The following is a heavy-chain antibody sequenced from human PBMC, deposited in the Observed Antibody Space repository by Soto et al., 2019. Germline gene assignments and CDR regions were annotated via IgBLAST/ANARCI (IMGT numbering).Heavy chain of an antibody. CDR2: IGTAGDT. CDR1: GFTFSSYD. D-gene: IGHD3-10*01. V-gene: IGHV3-13*01. J-gene: IGHJ4*02. CDR3: ARGGYYGSGNLSPDY. Sequence: GGSLRLSCAASGFTFSSYDMHWVRQATGKGLEWVSAIGTAGDTYYPGSVKGRFTISRENAKNSLYLQMNSLRAGDTAVYYCARGGYYGSGNLSPDYWGQGTLVTVSS.